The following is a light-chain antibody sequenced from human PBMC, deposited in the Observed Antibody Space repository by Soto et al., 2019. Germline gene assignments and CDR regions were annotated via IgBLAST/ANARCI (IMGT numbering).Light chain of an antibody. CDR3: QVWDSGTAVV. V-gene: IGLV3-9*01. CDR1: NIGSKS. J-gene: IGLJ2*01. Sequence: SYELTQPLSMSVALGQTAWITCGGSNIGSKSVHWYQQRPGQAPVLVIYRDYNRPSGVPERFSGSNSGNTAALTISRAQAWDEADYYCQVWDSGTAVVFGGGTKLTVL. CDR2: RDY.